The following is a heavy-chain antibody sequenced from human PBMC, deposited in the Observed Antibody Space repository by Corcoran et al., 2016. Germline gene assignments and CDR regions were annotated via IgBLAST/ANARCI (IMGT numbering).Heavy chain of an antibody. J-gene: IGHJ4*02. CDR2: TYYRSKWYN. D-gene: IGHD3-22*01. V-gene: IGHV6-1*01. Sequence: VQLQQSGPGLVRPSPTLSLTCAISGDSVSSNISAWNWIRQSPSRGLEWLGRTYYRSKWYNDYAVSVKSRITITPDTSKNQFSQQLNAVTPEDTDGDYSAKGYDSSGYYYCYWGQGTLVTVSS. CDR3: AKGYDSSGYYYCY. CDR1: GDSVSSNISA.